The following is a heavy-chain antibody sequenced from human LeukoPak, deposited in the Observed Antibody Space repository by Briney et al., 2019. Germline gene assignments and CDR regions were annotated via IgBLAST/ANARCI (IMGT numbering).Heavy chain of an antibody. CDR1: GYSFNSHH. CDR3: ARDSGNYHCDMDV. Sequence: ASVKVSCKASGYSFNSHHVHWVRQAPGQGLEWMGINFFHDGTTSNTQKFPGRLTMTRDTSTSTVYMELSSLRSEDTAVYYCARDSGNYHCDMDVWGQGTTVIVSS. J-gene: IGHJ6*02. D-gene: IGHD3-10*01. V-gene: IGHV1-46*02. CDR2: NFFHDGTT.